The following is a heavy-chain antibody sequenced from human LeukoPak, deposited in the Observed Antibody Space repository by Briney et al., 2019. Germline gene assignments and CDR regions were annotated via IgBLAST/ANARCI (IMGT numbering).Heavy chain of an antibody. CDR2: IYYNGNT. CDR1: GGSISSRSYY. CDR3: ARLLCSSTSCYRYSYYGLDV. J-gene: IGHJ6*02. D-gene: IGHD2-2*01. V-gene: IGHV4-39*01. Sequence: SETLSLTCTLSGGSISSRSYYWGWIRQPPGKGLEWIGSIYYNGNTNHSPSLKSRVTISVDTSKNQFSLNLGFVTAADTAVYYCARLLCSSTSCYRYSYYGLDVWGQGTTVTVSS.